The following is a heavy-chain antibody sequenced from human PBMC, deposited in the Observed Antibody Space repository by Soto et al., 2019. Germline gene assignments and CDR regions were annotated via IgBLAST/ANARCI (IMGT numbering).Heavy chain of an antibody. V-gene: IGHV4-59*08. J-gene: IGHJ6*02. Sequence: SATLSLTCTVSSYSIISYYWSWIRQPPGKGLEWIGYIYYSGSTNYNPSLKSRVTISVDTSKNQFSLKLSSVTAADTAVYYCARQGPYGMDVWGQGTTVT. CDR3: ARQGPYGMDV. CDR1: SYSIISYY. CDR2: IYYSGST.